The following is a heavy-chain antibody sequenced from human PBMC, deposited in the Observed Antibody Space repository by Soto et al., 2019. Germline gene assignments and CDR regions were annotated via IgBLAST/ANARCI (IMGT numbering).Heavy chain of an antibody. CDR3: AHAYGGTSWPNDVFDV. D-gene: IGHD2-2*01. V-gene: IGHV2-5*02. J-gene: IGHJ3*01. CDR1: GFSLSADGVG. Sequence: QITLKESGPTLVKPTQTLTLTCTFSGFSLSADGVGVGWIRQPPGKDLEWLALIYWDDDQRYSPSLKTRLTITEDTSKNQVVLTMTNMDPVDTATYYCAHAYGGTSWPNDVFDVWGQGTVVTVSS. CDR2: IYWDDDQ.